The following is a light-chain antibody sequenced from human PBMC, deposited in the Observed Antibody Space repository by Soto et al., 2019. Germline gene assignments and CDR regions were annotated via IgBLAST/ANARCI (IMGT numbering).Light chain of an antibody. CDR1: QSVSSN. CDR3: QQYKKCPRT. Sequence: EIVMTQSPATLSVSPGERATLSCRASQSVSSNFAWYQQQPGQAPRLLIYDASTRATGIPARFSGSVSGTEFTLTISSLQSEDFAVDYCQQYKKCPRTFGHGTKVEIK. CDR2: DAS. J-gene: IGKJ1*01. V-gene: IGKV3-15*01.